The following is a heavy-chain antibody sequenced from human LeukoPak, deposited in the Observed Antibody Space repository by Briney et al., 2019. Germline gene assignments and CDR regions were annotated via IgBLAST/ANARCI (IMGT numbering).Heavy chain of an antibody. D-gene: IGHD3-9*01. J-gene: IGHJ5*02. Sequence: PGGSLRLSCAASGFTFSSYWMSWVRQAPGKGLEWVANIKQDGSEKYYVDSVKGRFTISRDNAKNSLYLQMSSLRAEDMAVYYCARMDYDILTGYRNWFDPWGQGTLVTVSS. CDR2: IKQDGSEK. CDR3: ARMDYDILTGYRNWFDP. CDR1: GFTFSSYW. V-gene: IGHV3-7*01.